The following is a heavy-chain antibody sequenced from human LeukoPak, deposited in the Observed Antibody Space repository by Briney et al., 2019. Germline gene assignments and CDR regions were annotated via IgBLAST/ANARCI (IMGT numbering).Heavy chain of an antibody. J-gene: IGHJ4*02. CDR2: IYYSGST. V-gene: IGHV4-39*07. CDR1: GGSISSSSYY. CDR3: ARGDSSWPDY. D-gene: IGHD6-13*01. Sequence: SETLSLTCTVSGGSISSSSYYWGWIRQPPGKGLEWIGSIYYSGSTYYNPSLKSRVTISVDTSKNQFSLKLSSVTAADTAVYYCARGDSSWPDYWGQGTLVTVSS.